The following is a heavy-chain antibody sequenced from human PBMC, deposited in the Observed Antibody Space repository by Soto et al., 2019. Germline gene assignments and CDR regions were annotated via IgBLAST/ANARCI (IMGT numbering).Heavy chain of an antibody. CDR1: GFTFSSYG. V-gene: IGHV3-33*01. J-gene: IGHJ4*02. Sequence: QVQLVESGGGVVQPGRSLRLSCAASGFTFSSYGMHWVRQAPGKGLEWVAVIWYDGSNKYYADSVKGRFTISRDNSKNTLYLQMNSLRADDTAVYYCARDYYDSSGYYPRLDYWGQGTLVTVSS. CDR3: ARDYYDSSGYYPRLDY. D-gene: IGHD3-22*01. CDR2: IWYDGSNK.